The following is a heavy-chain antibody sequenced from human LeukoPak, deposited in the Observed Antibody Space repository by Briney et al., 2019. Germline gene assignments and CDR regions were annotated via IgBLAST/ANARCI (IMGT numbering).Heavy chain of an antibody. Sequence: SETLSLTCTVSGGSISSYYWSWIRQPPGKGLGWIGYIYYSGSTNYNPSLKSRVTISVDTSKNQFSLKLSSVTAADTAVYYCARTYDYVWGSYRPPFDYWGQGTLVTVSS. J-gene: IGHJ4*02. CDR2: IYYSGST. CDR1: GGSISSYY. CDR3: ARTYDYVWGSYRPPFDY. D-gene: IGHD3-16*02. V-gene: IGHV4-59*12.